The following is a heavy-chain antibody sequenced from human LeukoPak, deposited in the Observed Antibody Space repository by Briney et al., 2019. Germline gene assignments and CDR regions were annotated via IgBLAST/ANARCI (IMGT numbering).Heavy chain of an antibody. V-gene: IGHV1-69*04. D-gene: IGHD1-1*01. Sequence: ASVKVSCKTSGGFFSSYAISWVRRAPGQGLDWMGNIIPLLGVTNYVQEFQGRVTLTADDSTSTAYMELSSLRSEDTAVYYCATGQLWSTYAFDMWGQGTMVTVSS. CDR1: GGFFSSYA. J-gene: IGHJ3*02. CDR2: IIPLLGVT. CDR3: ATGQLWSTYAFDM.